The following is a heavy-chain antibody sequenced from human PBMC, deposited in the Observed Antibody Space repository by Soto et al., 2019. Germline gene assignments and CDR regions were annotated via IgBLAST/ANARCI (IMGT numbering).Heavy chain of an antibody. CDR2: ISAYNGNT. V-gene: IGHV1-18*01. CDR1: GYTFTSYG. J-gene: IGHJ5*02. Sequence: QVQLAQSGAEVKKPGASVKVSCKASGYTFTSYGISWVRQAPGQGLEWMGWISAYNGNTNYAQKLQGRVTMTTDTSTSTAYMELRSLRSDDTAVYYCARDEGYKWNYGGSWFDLWGQGTLVTVSS. D-gene: IGHD1-7*01. CDR3: ARDEGYKWNYGGSWFDL.